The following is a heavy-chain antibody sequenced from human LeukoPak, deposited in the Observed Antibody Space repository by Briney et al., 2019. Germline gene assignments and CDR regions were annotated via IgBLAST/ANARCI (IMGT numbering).Heavy chain of an antibody. CDR2: IYTNGDT. D-gene: IGHD4-17*01. Sequence: PSETLSLTCTVSGGSFSRVGYFWSWIRQPAGKGLEWIGRIYTNGDTNYNPSLKSRVTMSVDTSTNQFSLKLNSVTAADTAVYCCARERRDDYVSFDYWGQGTLVSVSS. J-gene: IGHJ4*02. CDR1: GGSFSRVGYF. V-gene: IGHV4-61*02. CDR3: ARERRDDYVSFDY.